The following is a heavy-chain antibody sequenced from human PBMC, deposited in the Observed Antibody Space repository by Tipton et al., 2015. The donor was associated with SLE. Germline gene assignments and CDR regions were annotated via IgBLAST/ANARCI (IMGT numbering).Heavy chain of an antibody. CDR2: IYYSGST. J-gene: IGHJ4*02. D-gene: IGHD6-19*01. V-gene: IGHV4-59*11. CDR1: GGSISSHY. CDR3: ARALDSSGWYWSYFDY. Sequence: TLSLTCTVSGGSISSHYWSWIRQPPGKGLEWIGYIYYSGSTNYNPSLKSRVTISVDTSKNQFSLKLSSVTAADTAVYYCARALDSSGWYWSYFDYWGQGTLVTVSS.